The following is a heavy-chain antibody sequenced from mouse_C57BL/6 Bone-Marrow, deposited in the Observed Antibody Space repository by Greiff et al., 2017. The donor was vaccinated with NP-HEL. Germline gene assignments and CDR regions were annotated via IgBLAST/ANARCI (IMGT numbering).Heavy chain of an antibody. CDR1: GYTFTDYY. V-gene: IGHV1-19*01. CDR2: INPYNGGT. Sequence: EVKLQQSGPVLVKPGASVKMSCKASGYTFTDYYMNWVKQSHGKSLEWIGVINPYNGGTSYNQKFKGKATLTVDKSSSTAYMELNSLTSEDSAVYYCAATTVPMDYWGQGTSVTVSS. J-gene: IGHJ4*01. D-gene: IGHD1-1*01. CDR3: AATTVPMDY.